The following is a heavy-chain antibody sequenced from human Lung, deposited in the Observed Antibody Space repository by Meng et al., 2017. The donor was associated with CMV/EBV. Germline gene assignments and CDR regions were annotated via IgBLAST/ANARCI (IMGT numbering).Heavy chain of an antibody. CDR3: ARDPRVKSYVVVPAASDY. D-gene: IGHD2-2*01. CDR1: GSMFSTYG. Sequence: GGSLRLSCAASGSMFSTYGMNWVRQAPGKGLEWVAFIQDDGSYTNYADSVKGRFTISRDNAKNSLYLQMNSLRAEDTAVYYCARDPRVKSYVVVPAASDYWGQGTMVTVSS. J-gene: IGHJ4*02. V-gene: IGHV3-30*02. CDR2: IQDDGSYT.